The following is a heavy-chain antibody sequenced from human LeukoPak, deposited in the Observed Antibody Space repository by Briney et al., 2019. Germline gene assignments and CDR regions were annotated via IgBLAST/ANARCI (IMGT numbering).Heavy chain of an antibody. V-gene: IGHV3-21*01. CDR3: ARQGNSGYDPFFDY. CDR1: GFTFSSYS. CDR2: ISSSSSYI. Sequence: GGSLRLSCAASGFTFSSYSMNWVRQAPGKGLEWVSSISSSSSYICYADSVKGRFTISRDNAKNSLYLQMNSLRAEDTAVYYCARQGNSGYDPFFDYWGQGTLVTVSS. D-gene: IGHD5-12*01. J-gene: IGHJ4*02.